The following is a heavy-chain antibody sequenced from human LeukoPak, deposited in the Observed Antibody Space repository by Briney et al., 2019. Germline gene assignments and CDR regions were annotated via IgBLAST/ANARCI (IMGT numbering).Heavy chain of an antibody. CDR2: IYSGGST. D-gene: IGHD3-3*01. J-gene: IGHJ4*02. V-gene: IGHV3-53*05. CDR3: AKAGSYDFWSGYSDYFDY. CDR1: GFTVSSNY. Sequence: GGSLRLSCAASGFTVSSNYMSWVRQAPGKGLEWVSVIYSGGSTYYADSVKGRFTISRDNSKNTLYLQMNSLRAEDTAVYYCAKAGSYDFWSGYSDYFDYWGQGTLVTVSS.